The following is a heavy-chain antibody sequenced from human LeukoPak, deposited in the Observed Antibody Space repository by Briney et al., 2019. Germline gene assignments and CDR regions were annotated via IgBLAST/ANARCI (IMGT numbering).Heavy chain of an antibody. CDR1: GASVSGSAYY. Sequence: SETLSLTCTVSGASVSGSAYYWGWIRQPPGTGLEWLGNFYYSGSTYYKPSLKSRVTISVDTSKDQISLKLSSVTAADTAVYYCARLVVSSWYHEVLLGRDYWGQGTLVTVSS. CDR2: FYYSGST. CDR3: ARLVVSSWYHEVLLGRDY. J-gene: IGHJ4*02. D-gene: IGHD6-13*01. V-gene: IGHV4-39*01.